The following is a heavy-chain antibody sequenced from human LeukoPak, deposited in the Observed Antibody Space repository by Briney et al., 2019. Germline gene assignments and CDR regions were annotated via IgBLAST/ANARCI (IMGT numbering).Heavy chain of an antibody. Sequence: SETLSLTCTVSGGSISSYYWSWIRQPPGKGLEWIGCIYDSGSTNYNPSLKSRVTISVDTSKDQFSLNLNSVTAADTAVYYCARQRRGDIWGQGTMVTVSS. V-gene: IGHV4-59*08. CDR3: ARQRRGDI. CDR1: GGSISSYY. CDR2: IYDSGST. J-gene: IGHJ3*02.